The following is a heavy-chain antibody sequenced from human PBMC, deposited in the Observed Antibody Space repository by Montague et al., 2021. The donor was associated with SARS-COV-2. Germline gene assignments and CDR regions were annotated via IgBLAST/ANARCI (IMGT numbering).Heavy chain of an antibody. CDR3: ARHSGRDTIFGVVIIFDTFDI. CDR1: GDSISGYY. Sequence: SETLSLTCTVSGDSISGYYWTWIRQAPEKGLEWIGYIYHTGSTNYNPSFKGRVIISVDTSTNQLSLRLSSETAADTAVYYCARHSGRDTIFGVVIIFDTFDIWGQGTMVTVSS. J-gene: IGHJ3*02. D-gene: IGHD3-3*01. V-gene: IGHV4-59*08. CDR2: IYHTGST.